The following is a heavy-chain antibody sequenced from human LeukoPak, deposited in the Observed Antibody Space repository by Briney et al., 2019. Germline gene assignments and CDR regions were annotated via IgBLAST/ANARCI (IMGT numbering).Heavy chain of an antibody. V-gene: IGHV3-23*01. CDR1: GFTFSSYA. CDR2: ISGSGGST. D-gene: IGHD3-22*01. CDR3: AKVHDSSGYYYGQNFAY. J-gene: IGHJ4*02. Sequence: GGSLRLSCAASGFTFSSYAMSWVRQAPGKGLEWVSAISGSGGSTYYADSVKGRFTISRDNSKNTLYLQINSLRAEDTAVYYCAKVHDSSGYYYGQNFAYWDRGTLVTV.